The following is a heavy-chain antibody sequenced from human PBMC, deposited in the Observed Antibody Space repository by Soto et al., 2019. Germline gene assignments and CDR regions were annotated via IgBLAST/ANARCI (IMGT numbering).Heavy chain of an antibody. CDR1: GGSISSGGYY. J-gene: IGHJ4*02. CDR3: ARDRPTYGSGSYYFDY. CDR2: IYYSGST. V-gene: IGHV4-31*03. D-gene: IGHD3-10*01. Sequence: QVQLQESGPGLVKPSQTLSLTCTVSGGSISSGGYYWSWIRQHPGKGLEWIGYIYYSGSTYYNPSLNSRVTISVDTSKNQFSLKLSSVTAADTAVYYCARDRPTYGSGSYYFDYWGQGTLVTVSS.